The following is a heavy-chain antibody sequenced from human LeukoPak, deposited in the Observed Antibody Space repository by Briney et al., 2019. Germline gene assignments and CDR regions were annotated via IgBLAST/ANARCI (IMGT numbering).Heavy chain of an antibody. CDR2: ITWDGDST. CDR3: ATYRQVLLPFES. V-gene: IGHV3-43D*03. Sequence: PGGSLRLSCAASGFTFDDYAMHWVRQAPGKGLEWVSLITWDGDSTYYADSVKGRFTISRDNSKNYLYLQMNSLRAEDTAVYYCATYRQVLLPFESWGQGTLVTVSS. CDR1: GFTFDDYA. D-gene: IGHD5-18*01. J-gene: IGHJ4*02.